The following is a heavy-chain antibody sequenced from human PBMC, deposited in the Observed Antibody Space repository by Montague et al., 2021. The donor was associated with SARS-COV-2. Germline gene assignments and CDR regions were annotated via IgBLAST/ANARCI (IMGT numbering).Heavy chain of an antibody. J-gene: IGHJ6*04. Sequence: SLRLSCAASDFTFSDYSMTWVRQAPGKGLEWVSFITGSGSTTYCADSVKGRFTISRDNSRSTLYLQMNSLRVEDTAVYYCARRRIKDILLVLPAPHLDVWGEGTTVTVSS. CDR1: DFTFSDYS. CDR2: ITGSGSTT. V-gene: IGHV3-23*01. D-gene: IGHD2-21*02. CDR3: ARRRIKDILLVLPAPHLDV.